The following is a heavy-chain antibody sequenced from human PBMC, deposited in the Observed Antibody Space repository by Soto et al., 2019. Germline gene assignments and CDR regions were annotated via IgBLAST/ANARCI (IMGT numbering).Heavy chain of an antibody. CDR3: ARDQTQLWFYPGYSSSWYPIGIDY. CDR1: GFTFSSYS. Sequence: GGSLRLSCAASGFTFSSYSMNWVRQAPGKGLEWVSSISSSSSYIYYADSVKGRFTISRDNAKNSLYLQMNSLRAEDTAVYYCARDQTQLWFYPGYSSSWYPIGIDYWGQGTLVTVSS. CDR2: ISSSSSYI. J-gene: IGHJ4*02. V-gene: IGHV3-21*01. D-gene: IGHD6-13*01.